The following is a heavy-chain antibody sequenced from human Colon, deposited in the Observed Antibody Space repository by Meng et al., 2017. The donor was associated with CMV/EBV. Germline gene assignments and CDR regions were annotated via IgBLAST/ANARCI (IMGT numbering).Heavy chain of an antibody. CDR3: ARMWGGQQLVLDP. CDR1: GYTFTRYG. D-gene: IGHD6-13*01. J-gene: IGHJ5*02. Sequence: ASVKVSCKASGYTFTRYGISWVRQAPGQGLEWMGWISAYNGNTNYAQKLQDRVTMTSDTSTRTAYKELGSLRSDDTAVYYCARMWGGQQLVLDPWGQGTLVTVSS. V-gene: IGHV1-18*01. CDR2: ISAYNGNT.